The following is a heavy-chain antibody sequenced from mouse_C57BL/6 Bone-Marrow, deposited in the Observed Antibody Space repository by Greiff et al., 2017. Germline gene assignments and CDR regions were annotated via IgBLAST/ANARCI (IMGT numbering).Heavy chain of an antibody. CDR1: GYTFTSYW. J-gene: IGHJ3*01. CDR3: ARSIYYCGSSGPWFAY. Sequence: QVQLQQPGAELVKPGASVKMSCKASGYTFTSYWITWVKQRPGQGLAWIGDIYPGSGSTNYNEKFKSKATLTVDTSSSTAYMQLSSLTSEDSAVYYCARSIYYCGSSGPWFAYWGQGTLVTVSA. D-gene: IGHD1-1*01. CDR2: IYPGSGST. V-gene: IGHV1-55*01.